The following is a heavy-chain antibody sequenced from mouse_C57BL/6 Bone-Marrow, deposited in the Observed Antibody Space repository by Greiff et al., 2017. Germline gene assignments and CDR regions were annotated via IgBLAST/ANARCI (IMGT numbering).Heavy chain of an antibody. CDR2: IDPSDSYT. CDR3: ARYCFAWFAY. CDR1: GYTFTSYW. J-gene: IGHJ3*01. Sequence: QVQLQQPGAELVKPGASVKLSCKASGYTFTSYWMQWVKQRPGQGLEWIGEIDPSDSYTNYNQKFKGKATLTVDTSSSTAYMQLSSLTSEDSAVYYCARYCFAWFAYWGQGTLVTVSA. V-gene: IGHV1-50*01.